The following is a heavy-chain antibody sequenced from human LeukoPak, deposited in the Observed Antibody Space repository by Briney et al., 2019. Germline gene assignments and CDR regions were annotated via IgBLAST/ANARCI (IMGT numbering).Heavy chain of an antibody. CDR2: IYPGDSDT. J-gene: IGHJ3*02. V-gene: IGHV5-51*01. D-gene: IGHD3-10*01. CDR3: ARRSAMVRGVSNYAFDI. CDR1: GYSFTSYW. Sequence: GESLKISCRGSGYSFTSYWIGWVRQMPGKGLEWMGIIYPGDSDTRYSPSFQGQVTISADKSISTAYLQWSSLKASDTAMYYCARRSAMVRGVSNYAFDIWGQGTMVTVSS.